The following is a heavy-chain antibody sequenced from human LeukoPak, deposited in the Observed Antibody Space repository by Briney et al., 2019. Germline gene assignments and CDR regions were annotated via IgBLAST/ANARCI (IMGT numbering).Heavy chain of an antibody. V-gene: IGHV3-33*01. CDR2: IWYDGSNK. CDR3: ASGDSMVRGVIIRGPFDY. Sequence: SGGSLRLSCAASGFTFSSYGMHWVRQAPGKGLEWVVVIWYDGSNKYYADSVKGRFTISRDNSKNTLYLQMNSLRAEDTAVYYCASGDSMVRGVIIRGPFDYWGQGTLVTVSS. D-gene: IGHD3-10*01. J-gene: IGHJ4*02. CDR1: GFTFSSYG.